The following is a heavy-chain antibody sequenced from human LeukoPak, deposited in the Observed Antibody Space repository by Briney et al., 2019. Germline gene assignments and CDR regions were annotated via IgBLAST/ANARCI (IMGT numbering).Heavy chain of an antibody. CDR3: ARETMVRGVIHY. V-gene: IGHV3-30*02. J-gene: IGHJ4*02. CDR2: IRYDGSNK. Sequence: QPGGSLRLSCAASGFTFSSYGMHWVRQAPGKGLEWVAFIRYDGSNKYYADSVKGRFTISRDNSKNTLYLQMNSLRAEDTAVYYCARETMVRGVIHYWGQGTLVTVSS. D-gene: IGHD3-10*01. CDR1: GFTFSSYG.